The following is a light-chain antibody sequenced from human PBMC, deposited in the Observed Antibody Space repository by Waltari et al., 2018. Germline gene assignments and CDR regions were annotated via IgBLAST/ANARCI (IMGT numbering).Light chain of an antibody. CDR3: SSFTSSNTLV. CDR2: EVS. J-gene: IGLJ3*02. Sequence: QSALTQPASVSGSPGQSIALSCTGTNSAVGAYNSASWYQQHPGKAPKLMIYEVSNRPSGVSDRFSGSKSGNTASLTISGLQAEDEADYYCSSFTSSNTLVFGGGTKLTVL. V-gene: IGLV2-14*01. CDR1: NSAVGAYNS.